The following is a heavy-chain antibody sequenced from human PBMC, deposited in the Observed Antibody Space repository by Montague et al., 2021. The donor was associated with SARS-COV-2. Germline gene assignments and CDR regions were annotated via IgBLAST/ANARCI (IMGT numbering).Heavy chain of an antibody. V-gene: IGHV3-48*03. CDR1: GFTFSSYE. Sequence: SLRLSCAASGFTFSSYEMNWVRQAPGKGLEWVSYISSSGSTIYYAGSVKGRFTISRDNAKNSLYLQINSLRAEDTAVYYCASRKFSSSWYYYYGMDVWGQGTTVTVSS. J-gene: IGHJ6*02. CDR2: ISSSGSTI. CDR3: ASRKFSSSWYYYYGMDV. D-gene: IGHD6-13*01.